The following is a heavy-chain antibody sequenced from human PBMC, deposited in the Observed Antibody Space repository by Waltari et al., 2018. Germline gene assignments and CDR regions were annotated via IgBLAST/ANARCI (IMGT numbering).Heavy chain of an antibody. Sequence: QVQLQQWGAGLLKPSETLSLTCAVYGGSFSGYYWSWIRQPPGKGLEWIGEINHSGSNNYNPSLKSRVTISVDTSKNQFALKLSSVTAADTAVYYCARVGHYYDSSGYRLLYYYYGMDVWGQGTTVTVSS. V-gene: IGHV4-34*01. D-gene: IGHD3-22*01. CDR3: ARVGHYYDSSGYRLLYYYYGMDV. CDR2: INHSGSN. J-gene: IGHJ6*02. CDR1: GGSFSGYY.